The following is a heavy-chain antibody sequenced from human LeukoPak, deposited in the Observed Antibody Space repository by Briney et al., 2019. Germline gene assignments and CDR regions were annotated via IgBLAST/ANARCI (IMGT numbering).Heavy chain of an antibody. CDR2: IYRRGST. V-gene: IGHV3-53*01. CDR1: VLTVSINY. CDR3: ARIMSRIFGVVNH. J-gene: IGHJ5*02. D-gene: IGHD3-3*01. Sequence: GVSLRLFCAACVLTVSINYMRGVRQAPGKGLECVSVIYRRGSTNSADSVKGRFTISRDNSNNTLYLQMNSLRAEDTAVYYCARIMSRIFGVVNHWGQGTLVTVSS.